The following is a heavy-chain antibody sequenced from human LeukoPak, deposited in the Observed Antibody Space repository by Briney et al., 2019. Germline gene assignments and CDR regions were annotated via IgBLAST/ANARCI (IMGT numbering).Heavy chain of an antibody. CDR1: GFTFSTHE. CDR2: ITRSGTTI. D-gene: IGHD3-16*01. CDR3: VRGGGSFDY. V-gene: IGHV3-48*03. J-gene: IGHJ4*02. Sequence: GGSLRLSCAASGFTFSTHEMNWVRQAPGKGLEWVSYITRSGTTIYYADSVKGRFTISRDNAKNSLYLQMNSLRDEDTAVYYCVRGGGSFDYWGQGTLVTVSS.